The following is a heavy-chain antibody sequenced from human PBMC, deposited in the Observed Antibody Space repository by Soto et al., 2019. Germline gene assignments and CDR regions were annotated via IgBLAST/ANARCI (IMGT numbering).Heavy chain of an antibody. D-gene: IGHD3-16*01. CDR3: AREDHIGGFYFDY. V-gene: IGHV4-59*02. Sequence: QVQLQESGPGLMKSSETLSLTCTVSGGSVTSYYWSWIRQPPGKGLEWIGDIYHSGITKYNPSLKRRVTISVDTSKNQFSLKLSSVSAADTAVYYCAREDHIGGFYFDYWGQGTLVTVSS. J-gene: IGHJ4*02. CDR1: GGSVTSYY. CDR2: IYHSGIT.